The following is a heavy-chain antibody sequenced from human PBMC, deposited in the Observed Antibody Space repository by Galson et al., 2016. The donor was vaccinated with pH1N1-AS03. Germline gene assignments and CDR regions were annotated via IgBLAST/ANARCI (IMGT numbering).Heavy chain of an antibody. CDR2: IRNGGGTI. CDR1: EFTFSNYA. CDR3: AKVTRERSIDMDFEH. J-gene: IGHJ4*02. Sequence: SLRLSCAASEFTFSNYAMSWVRQAPGKGPEWVSAIRNGGGTIWYADSVKGRFTISRDDSKNTLYLQMNSLRVGDTALYYCAKVTRERSIDMDFEHWGQGTPVTVSP. V-gene: IGHV3-23*01. D-gene: IGHD3-9*01.